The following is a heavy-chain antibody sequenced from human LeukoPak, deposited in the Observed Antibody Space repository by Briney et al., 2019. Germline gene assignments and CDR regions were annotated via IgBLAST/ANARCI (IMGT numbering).Heavy chain of an antibody. Sequence: SETLSLTCTVSGGSISSGGYYWSWIRQHPGKGLEWIGYIYYSGSTYYHPSLKSRVTISVDTSKNQFSLKLTSVTAADTAVYYCARVSHYYDSSGYYYVRAFDIWGQGTMVTVSS. D-gene: IGHD3-22*01. CDR1: GGSISSGGYY. CDR2: IYYSGST. V-gene: IGHV4-31*03. CDR3: ARVSHYYDSSGYYYVRAFDI. J-gene: IGHJ3*02.